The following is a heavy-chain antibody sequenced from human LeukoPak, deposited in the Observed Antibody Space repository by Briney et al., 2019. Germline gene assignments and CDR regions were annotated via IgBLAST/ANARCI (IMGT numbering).Heavy chain of an antibody. CDR3: ARGGYSYGHDY. CDR2: IYYSGST. D-gene: IGHD5-18*01. Sequence: PSETLSLTCTVSGGSISSSSYSWGWIRQPPGKGLEWIGSIYYSGSTYYNPSLKSRVTISVDTSKNQFSLKLSSVTAADTAVYYCARGGYSYGHDYWGQGTLVTVSS. CDR1: GGSISSSSYS. V-gene: IGHV4-39*01. J-gene: IGHJ4*02.